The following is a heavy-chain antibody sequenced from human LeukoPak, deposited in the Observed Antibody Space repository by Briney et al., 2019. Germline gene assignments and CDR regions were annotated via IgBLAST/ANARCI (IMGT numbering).Heavy chain of an antibody. J-gene: IGHJ4*02. D-gene: IGHD3-10*01. CDR1: GYTFTSYY. V-gene: IGHV1-46*01. CDR2: INPSGGST. CDR3: ARGGYYFEY. Sequence: ASVKVSCKASGYTFTSYYMHWVRQAPGQGLEWMGIINPSGGSTSYAQKFQGRVSMTRNTSTSTAYMELRSLKSEDTAVYYCARGGYYFEYWGQGTLVTVSS.